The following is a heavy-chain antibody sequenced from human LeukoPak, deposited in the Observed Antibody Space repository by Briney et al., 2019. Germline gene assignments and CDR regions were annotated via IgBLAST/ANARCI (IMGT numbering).Heavy chain of an antibody. Sequence: GGSLRLSCTASGFTFSSYAITWVRQAPGQGLEWVSAISCSGGSTYYADSVKGRFTISRDNSKNTLYLQMNSLRAEDTAVYYCAKDRVYYYDSSGYYSDYWGQGTLVTVSS. J-gene: IGHJ4*02. CDR1: GFTFSSYA. D-gene: IGHD3-22*01. CDR2: ISCSGGST. CDR3: AKDRVYYYDSSGYYSDY. V-gene: IGHV3-23*01.